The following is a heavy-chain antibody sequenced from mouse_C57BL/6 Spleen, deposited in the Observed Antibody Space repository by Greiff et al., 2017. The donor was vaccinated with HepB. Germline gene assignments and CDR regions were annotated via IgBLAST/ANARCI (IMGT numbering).Heavy chain of an antibody. CDR3: ARDGYYGSSLDY. J-gene: IGHJ2*01. D-gene: IGHD1-1*01. CDR1: GFTFSSYG. V-gene: IGHV5-6*02. CDR2: ISSGGSYT. Sequence: DVMLVESGGDLVKPGGSLKLSCAASGFTFSSYGMSWVRQTPDKRLEWVATISSGGSYTYYPDSVKGRFTISRDNAKNTLYLQMSSLKSEDTAMYYCARDGYYGSSLDYWGQGTTLTVSS.